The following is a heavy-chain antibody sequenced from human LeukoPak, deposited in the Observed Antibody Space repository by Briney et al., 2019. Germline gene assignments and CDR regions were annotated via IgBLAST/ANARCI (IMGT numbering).Heavy chain of an antibody. CDR1: GFTFSSYG. CDR2: IWYDGSNK. D-gene: IGHD6-13*01. J-gene: IGHJ3*02. Sequence: GGSLRLSCAASGFTFSSYGMHWVRQAPGKGLEWVAVIWYDGSNKYYADSVKGRFTISRDNSKNTLYLQMNSLRAEDTAVYYCARDKGSSYAFDIWGQGTMVTVSS. V-gene: IGHV3-33*01. CDR3: ARDKGSSYAFDI.